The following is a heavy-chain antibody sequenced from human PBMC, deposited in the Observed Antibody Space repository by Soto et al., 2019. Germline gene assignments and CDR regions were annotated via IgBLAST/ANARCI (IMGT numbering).Heavy chain of an antibody. CDR3: AREVKVHXPAXXY. V-gene: IGHV1-69*01. CDR1: GGTFNTYA. J-gene: IGHJ4*02. CDR2: ISPMFGAT. D-gene: IGHD3-9*01. Sequence: QVQLVQSGAEMKKPGSSVKVSCQSSGGTFNTYAMNWVRQAPGQGPEWMGDISPMFGATNYAPKFQGRVXXXXDXXXXXXXXXXXXXXXEDTALYFCAREVKVHXPAXXYWGQGTLV.